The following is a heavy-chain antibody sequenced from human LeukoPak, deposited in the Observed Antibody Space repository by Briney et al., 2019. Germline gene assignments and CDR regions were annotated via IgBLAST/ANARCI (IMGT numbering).Heavy chain of an antibody. CDR3: ASPPAPYCSSTSCYEGYFDL. CDR1: GYTFTSYG. Sequence: ASVKVSCKASGYTFTSYGISWVRQAPGQGLEWMGWISAYNGNTNYAQKLQGRVTMTTDTSTSTAYMELSSLRSEDTAVYYCASPPAPYCSSTSCYEGYFDLWGRGTLVTVSS. V-gene: IGHV1-18*01. CDR2: ISAYNGNT. D-gene: IGHD2-2*01. J-gene: IGHJ2*01.